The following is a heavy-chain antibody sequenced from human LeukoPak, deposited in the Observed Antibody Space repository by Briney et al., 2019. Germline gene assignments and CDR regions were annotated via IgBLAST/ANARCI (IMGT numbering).Heavy chain of an antibody. J-gene: IGHJ6*03. CDR1: GGSISSYY. Sequence: SETLSLTCTVSGGSISSYYWSWIRQPAGKGLEWIGRIYTIGSTNYNPSLKSRVSMSVDTSKNQFSLKLSSVTAADTAVYYCARDKFRTRDYCSSTSCYRLDYNYYMDVWGKGTTVTVSS. CDR3: ARDKFRTRDYCSSTSCYRLDYNYYMDV. V-gene: IGHV4-4*07. D-gene: IGHD2-2*01. CDR2: IYTIGST.